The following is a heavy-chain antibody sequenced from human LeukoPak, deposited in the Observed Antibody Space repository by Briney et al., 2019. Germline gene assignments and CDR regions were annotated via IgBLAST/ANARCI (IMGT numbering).Heavy chain of an antibody. CDR3: ARGARWVTNRNWFDP. V-gene: IGHV1-2*02. J-gene: IGHJ5*02. CDR1: GYTFTGYY. D-gene: IGHD4-17*01. Sequence: ASVKVSCKASGYTFTGYYIHWVRQAPGQGLEWMGWINPNSGGTNYAQKFQGRVTMTRDTSISTAYMELSRLRSDDTAVYYCARGARWVTNRNWFDPWGQGTLVTVSS. CDR2: INPNSGGT.